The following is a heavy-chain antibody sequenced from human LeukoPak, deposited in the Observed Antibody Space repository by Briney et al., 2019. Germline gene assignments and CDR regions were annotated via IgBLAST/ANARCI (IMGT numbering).Heavy chain of an antibody. D-gene: IGHD6-13*01. V-gene: IGHV3-30*18. Sequence: GGSLRLSCAASGFTFSSYGMHWVRQAPGKGLEWVAVISYDGSNKYYADSVKGRFTISRDNSKNTLYLQMNSLRAEDTAVYYCAKDLTELVLFYFDYWGQGTLVTVSS. CDR2: ISYDGSNK. CDR1: GFTFSSYG. J-gene: IGHJ4*02. CDR3: AKDLTELVLFYFDY.